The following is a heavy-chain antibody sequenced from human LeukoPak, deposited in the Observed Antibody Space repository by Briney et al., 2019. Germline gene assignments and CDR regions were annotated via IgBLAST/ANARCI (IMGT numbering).Heavy chain of an antibody. V-gene: IGHV4-39*01. D-gene: IGHD1-1*01. CDR2: MYYSRET. CDR3: ARRGGNSNDY. J-gene: IGHJ4*02. Sequence: SETLSLTCAVSGGPISSSSYYWAWIRQPPGKGLEWIGTMYYSRETYYNPSLKSRVTISVDTSKNQFSLKLSSVTAADTAVYYCARRGGNSNDYWGQGTLVTVSS. CDR1: GGPISSSSYY.